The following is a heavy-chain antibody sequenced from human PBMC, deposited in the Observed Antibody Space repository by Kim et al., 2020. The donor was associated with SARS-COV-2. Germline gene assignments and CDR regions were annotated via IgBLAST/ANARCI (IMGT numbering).Heavy chain of an antibody. J-gene: IGHJ4*02. V-gene: IGHV3-53*04. CDR1: GFTVSSNY. D-gene: IGHD3-10*01. Sequence: GGSLRLSCAASGFTVSSNYMSWVRQAPGKGLEWVSVIYGGGSTYYADSRKGRFTISRHNSKNTLQLQMNSRRAEDTAVYYCARGEGDYYGSGRYFDYLGQGTLVTVSS. CDR3: ARGEGDYYGSGRYFDY. CDR2: IYGGGST.